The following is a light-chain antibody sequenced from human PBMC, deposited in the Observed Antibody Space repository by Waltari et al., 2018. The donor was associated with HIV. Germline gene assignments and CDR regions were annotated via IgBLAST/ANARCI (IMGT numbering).Light chain of an antibody. CDR3: SSYAGSNNVI. J-gene: IGLJ2*01. CDR1: SSDVGGYSS. CDR2: EVS. V-gene: IGLV2-8*01. Sequence: QSALAQPPSASVSPGQSVTISCTGTSSDVGGYSSVSWYQQHPGKAPKLMIYEVSKGPSGVPDRFSGSKSGNAASLTVSGLQAEDEADYYCSSYAGSNNVIFGGGTKLTVL.